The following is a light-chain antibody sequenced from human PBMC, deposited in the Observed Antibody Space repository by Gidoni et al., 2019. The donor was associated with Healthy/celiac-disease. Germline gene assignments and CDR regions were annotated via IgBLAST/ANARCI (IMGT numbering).Light chain of an antibody. V-gene: IGKV3-15*01. Sequence: EIVMTQSQATLSVSPGERATLSCRASQRVSSNLAWYQQKPGEAPRPLIYGASTRATGIPARFSGSGSGTEFTITISSLQSEDFAVYYCQQYNNWSPFTFGGGTKVEIK. CDR3: QQYNNWSPFT. CDR2: GAS. CDR1: QRVSSN. J-gene: IGKJ4*01.